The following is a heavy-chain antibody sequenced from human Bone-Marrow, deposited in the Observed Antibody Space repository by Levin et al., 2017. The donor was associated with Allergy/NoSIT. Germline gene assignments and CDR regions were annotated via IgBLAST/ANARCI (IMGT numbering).Heavy chain of an antibody. CDR3: TTGERYSSSWYYFDY. V-gene: IGHV3-15*01. CDR1: GFTFSNAW. CDR2: IKSKTDGGTT. Sequence: GESLKISCAASGFTFSNAWMSWVRQAPGKGLEWVGRIKSKTDGGTTDYAAPVKGRFTISRDDSKNTLYLQMNSLKTEDTAVYYCTTGERYSSSWYYFDYWGQGTLVTVSS. J-gene: IGHJ4*02. D-gene: IGHD6-13*01.